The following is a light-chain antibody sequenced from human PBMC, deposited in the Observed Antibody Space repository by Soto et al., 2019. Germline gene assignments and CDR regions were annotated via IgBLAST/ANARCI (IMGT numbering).Light chain of an antibody. CDR3: SSFTSRSTVL. J-gene: IGLJ2*01. Sequence: QSALTQPASVSGSPGQSITISCTGTSSDVGGYNYVSWYQQFPGNAPKLIIYAVSNRPSGVSNRFSGSKSVNTAFLTISGLQAEDEADYYCSSFTSRSTVLFGGGTKVTVL. CDR1: SSDVGGYNY. CDR2: AVS. V-gene: IGLV2-14*01.